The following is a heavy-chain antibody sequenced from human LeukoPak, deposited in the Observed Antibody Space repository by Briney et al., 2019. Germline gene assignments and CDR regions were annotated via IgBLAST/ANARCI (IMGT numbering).Heavy chain of an antibody. CDR2: IKQDGSEK. D-gene: IGHD3-3*01. CDR1: GFTFSSYW. CDR3: ARGPDNPITIFGVVLTNYCYYYYMDV. J-gene: IGHJ6*03. Sequence: PGGSLILSCAASGFTFSSYWMSWVRQAPGNGLEWVANIKQDGSEKYYVDSVKGRFTISRDNAKNSLYLQMNSLRAEDTAVYYCARGPDNPITIFGVVLTNYCYYYYMDVWGKGTTVTVSS. V-gene: IGHV3-7*03.